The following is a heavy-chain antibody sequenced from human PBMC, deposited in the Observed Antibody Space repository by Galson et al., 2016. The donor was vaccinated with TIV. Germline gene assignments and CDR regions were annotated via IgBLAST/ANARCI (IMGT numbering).Heavy chain of an antibody. CDR2: VIPMFGTS. Sequence: SVKVSCKASGGTFSSHAISWVRQAPEQGLEWVGGVIPMFGTSIYAQELQGRITIIADKSSGTAYMELRSLRSEDTAVYYCAAVGGSRYEATKFYWYFDLWGRGTLVTVSS. V-gene: IGHV1-69*06. CDR1: GGTFSSHA. CDR3: AAVGGSRYEATKFYWYFDL. D-gene: IGHD2-15*01. J-gene: IGHJ2*01.